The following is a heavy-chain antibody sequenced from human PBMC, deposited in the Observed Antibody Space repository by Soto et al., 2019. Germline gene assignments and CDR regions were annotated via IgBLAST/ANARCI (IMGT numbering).Heavy chain of an antibody. CDR2: IDDSGAT. CDR3: ARVDYY. V-gene: IGHV4-34*01. CDR1: GGSFSGHN. J-gene: IGHJ4*02. Sequence: PSETPSLTCAVYGGSFSGHNWGWLRQPPGKGLEWIGEIDDSGATNYNPSLKSRASISLDTSKNQFSLELSSVTAADTAVYYCARVDYYWGQGTLVTVS. D-gene: IGHD3-9*01.